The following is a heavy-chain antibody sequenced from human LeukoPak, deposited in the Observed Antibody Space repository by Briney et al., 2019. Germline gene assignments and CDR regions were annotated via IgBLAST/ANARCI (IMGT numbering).Heavy chain of an antibody. V-gene: IGHV4-30-2*01. CDR2: IYHSGST. CDR3: ARGGAAADWFDP. Sequence: SQTLSLTCAVSGGSISSGGYSWSWIRQPPGKGLEWIEYIYHSGSTYYNPSLKSRVTISVDRSKNQFSLKLSSVTAADTAVYYCARGGAAADWFDPWGQGTLVTVSS. D-gene: IGHD6-13*01. J-gene: IGHJ5*02. CDR1: GGSISSGGYS.